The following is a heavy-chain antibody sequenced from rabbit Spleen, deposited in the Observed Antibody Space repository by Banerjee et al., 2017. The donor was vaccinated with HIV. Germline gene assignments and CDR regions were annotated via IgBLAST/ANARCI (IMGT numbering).Heavy chain of an antibody. Sequence: QSLEESGGGLVKPGASLTLTCKASGFSFSSGYDMCWVRQAPGKGLEWIACIDSVFGSTYYVSWAKGRFTISKTSSTTVTLQMTSLTAADTATYFCARDLAGAIGWNFYLWGPGTLVTVS. J-gene: IGHJ4*01. D-gene: IGHD4-1*01. CDR2: IDSVFGST. CDR3: ARDLAGAIGWNFYL. CDR1: GFSFSSGYD. V-gene: IGHV1S40*01.